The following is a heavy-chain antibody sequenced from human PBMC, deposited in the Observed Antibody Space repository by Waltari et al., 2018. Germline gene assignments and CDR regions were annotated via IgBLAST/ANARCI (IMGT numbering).Heavy chain of an antibody. CDR3: AKKTAIAAPDY. D-gene: IGHD6-6*01. V-gene: IGHV3-23*04. CDR1: GFTFSSYA. CDR2: SRGSGGST. Sequence: EVQLVESGGGLVQPGGSLRLSCAASGFTFSSYAMSWVRQGPGKGLEWVSASRGSGGSTYYANSVKGRFTISRDNSKSTLYMPMNSLRAEDTAVYYCAKKTAIAAPDYWGQGTLVTVSS. J-gene: IGHJ4*02.